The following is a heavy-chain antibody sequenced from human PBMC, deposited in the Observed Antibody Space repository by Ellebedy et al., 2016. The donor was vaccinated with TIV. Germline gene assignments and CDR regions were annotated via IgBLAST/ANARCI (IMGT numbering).Heavy chain of an antibody. CDR2: IHYGGNT. CDR3: ARDGPQWFDAFDI. J-gene: IGHJ3*02. CDR1: GGSISSYY. V-gene: IGHV4-59*13. Sequence: SETLSLTCAVSGGSISSYYWTWIRQSPGKGLEWIGHIHYGGNTNYNPSLKSRVTMSVDMSKNQLSLKLGSVTAADTAVYYCARDGPQWFDAFDIWGQGTMVTVSS. D-gene: IGHD3-22*01.